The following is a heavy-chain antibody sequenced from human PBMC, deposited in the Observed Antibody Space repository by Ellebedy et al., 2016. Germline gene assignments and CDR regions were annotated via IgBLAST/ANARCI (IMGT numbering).Heavy chain of an antibody. D-gene: IGHD4-23*01. CDR3: ARDHYGGNLRWFDP. V-gene: IGHV4-31*03. Sequence: SETLSLXXTVSGGSISSGGYYWSWIRQHPGKGLEWIGYIYYSGSTYYNPSLKSRVTISVDTSKNQFSLKLSSVTAADTAVYYCARDHYGGNLRWFDPWGQGTLVTVSS. CDR2: IYYSGST. J-gene: IGHJ5*02. CDR1: GGSISSGGYY.